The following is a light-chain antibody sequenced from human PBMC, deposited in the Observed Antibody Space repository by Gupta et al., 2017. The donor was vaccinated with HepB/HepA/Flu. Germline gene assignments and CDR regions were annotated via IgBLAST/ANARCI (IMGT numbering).Light chain of an antibody. CDR3: SSYAGNNKYV. V-gene: IGLV2-8*01. CDR1: SSDVVGYKY. CDR2: EVS. J-gene: IGLJ1*01. Sequence: QSALTQPPSASGSLGQSVTIHCTGTSSDVVGYKYVSWYQQDPGKAPKLLIYEVSERPSWVPARFSASRSGNTASLTVSGLQAEDESYYYCSSYAGNNKYVFGSGTKVTVL.